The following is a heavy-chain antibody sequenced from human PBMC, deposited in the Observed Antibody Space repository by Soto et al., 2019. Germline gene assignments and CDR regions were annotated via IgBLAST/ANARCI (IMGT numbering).Heavy chain of an antibody. CDR2: IYYSGST. J-gene: IGHJ6*02. V-gene: IGHV4-59*02. CDR1: GGSGGSFSGYY. D-gene: IGHD2-15*01. CDR3: ARVTGVVVVAAGQKYYYYGMDV. Sequence: PSETLSLTCAVYGGSGGSFSGYYWSWIRQPPGKGLEWIGYIYYSGSTNYNPSLKSRVTISVDTSKNQFSLKLSSVTAADTAVYYCARVTGVVVVAAGQKYYYYGMDVWGQGTTVTVSS.